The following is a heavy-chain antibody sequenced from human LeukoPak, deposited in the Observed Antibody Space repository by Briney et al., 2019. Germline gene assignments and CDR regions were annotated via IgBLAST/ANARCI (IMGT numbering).Heavy chain of an antibody. CDR3: ARDHRVYQGRRPYYYMDV. Sequence: GGSLRLSFAASGFTFSSYAMNWVRQAPGKGLEWVSVISGSGSSTYYADSVKGRFTISRDNSKNTLYLQMNSLRAEDTAVYYCARDHRVYQGRRPYYYMDVWGKGTTVTISS. V-gene: IGHV3-23*01. J-gene: IGHJ6*03. CDR1: GFTFSSYA. D-gene: IGHD2-2*01. CDR2: ISGSGSST.